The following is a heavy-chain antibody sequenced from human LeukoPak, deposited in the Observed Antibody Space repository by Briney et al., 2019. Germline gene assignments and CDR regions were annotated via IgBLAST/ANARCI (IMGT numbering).Heavy chain of an antibody. CDR3: ASGESWFDP. V-gene: IGHV1-69*13. CDR1: GGTFSSYA. CDR2: IIPIFGTA. Sequence: AASVKVSCKASGGTFSSYAISWVRQAPGQGLEWMGGIIPIFGTANYAQRFQGRVTITADESTSTAYMELSSLRSEDTAVYYCASGESWFDPWGQGTLVTVSS. J-gene: IGHJ5*02.